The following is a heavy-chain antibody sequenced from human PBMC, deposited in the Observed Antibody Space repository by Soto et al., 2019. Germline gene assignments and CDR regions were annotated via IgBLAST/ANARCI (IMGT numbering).Heavy chain of an antibody. Sequence: GASVKVSCKASGYTFTSYGISWVRQAPGQGLEWMGWISAYNGNTNYAQKLQGRVTMTTDTSTSTAYMELRSLRSDDTAVYYCARRGKVVPAATTYYYYGMDVWGQGTTVTVSS. CDR3: ARRGKVVPAATTYYYYGMDV. V-gene: IGHV1-18*01. J-gene: IGHJ6*02. D-gene: IGHD2-2*01. CDR2: ISAYNGNT. CDR1: GYTFTSYG.